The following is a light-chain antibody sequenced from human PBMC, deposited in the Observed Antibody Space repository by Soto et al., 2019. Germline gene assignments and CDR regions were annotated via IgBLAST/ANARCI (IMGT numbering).Light chain of an antibody. V-gene: IGLV1-51*01. CDR2: DNN. CDR3: GTWDSSLSANWV. Sequence: QSVLTQPPSVSAAPGQKVAISCSGSSSNIGNNYVSWYQQLPRTAPKLLIYDNNKRSSGIPDRFSGSKSGTSATLGITGLQTGDEADYYCGTWDSSLSANWVFGGGTKLTVL. J-gene: IGLJ3*02. CDR1: SSNIGNNY.